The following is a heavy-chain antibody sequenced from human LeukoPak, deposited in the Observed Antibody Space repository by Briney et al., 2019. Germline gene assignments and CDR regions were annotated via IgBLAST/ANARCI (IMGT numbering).Heavy chain of an antibody. D-gene: IGHD6-19*01. CDR1: GGSISGSSYY. CDR3: ARHGEGYSSGWYSDAFDI. V-gene: IGHV4-39*01. Sequence: PSETLSLTCTVSGGSISGSSYYWGWIRQPPGKGLEWIGSIYYSGSTYYNPSLKSRVTISVDTSKNQFSLKLSSVTAADTAVYYCARHGEGYSSGWYSDAFDIWGQGTMVTVSS. CDR2: IYYSGST. J-gene: IGHJ3*02.